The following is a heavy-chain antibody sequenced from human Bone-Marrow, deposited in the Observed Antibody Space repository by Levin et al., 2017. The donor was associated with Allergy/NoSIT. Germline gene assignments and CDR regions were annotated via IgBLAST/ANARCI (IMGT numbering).Heavy chain of an antibody. D-gene: IGHD3-16*01. J-gene: IGHJ4*02. Sequence: SETLSLTCSVSGASMNSYYWTWVRQTTGNGLEWIGYTYHLGTTKNNPSLESRVSMSIDTSKNQFSLRLTAVTAADTAVYYCARGLGPTPGYWSQGIQVTVSS. CDR1: GASMNSYY. CDR3: ARGLGPTPGY. CDR2: TYHLGTT. V-gene: IGHV4-59*01.